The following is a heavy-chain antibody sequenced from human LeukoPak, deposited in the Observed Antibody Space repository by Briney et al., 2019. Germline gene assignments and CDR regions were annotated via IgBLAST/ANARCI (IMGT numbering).Heavy chain of an antibody. CDR1: GRSFTGYY. D-gene: IGHD3-9*01. J-gene: IGHJ2*01. CDR2: INHTAST. Sequence: PTQTLSLAHPVHGRSFTGYYSSWILQPPANVLQCTREINHTASTNYNPSLTSPLTISVDTSNNHFSLKLSSVTAAATAVYHCARRGRLRYFHWSSWYFDLWGRGTLVIVSS. CDR3: ARRGRLRYFHWSSWYFDL. V-gene: IGHV4-34*01.